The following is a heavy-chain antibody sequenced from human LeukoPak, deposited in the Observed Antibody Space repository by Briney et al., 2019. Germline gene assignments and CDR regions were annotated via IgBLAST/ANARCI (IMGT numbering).Heavy chain of an antibody. D-gene: IGHD2/OR15-2a*01. CDR2: GDYSGGT. CDR1: SDFFSSVTDY. J-gene: IGHJ6*03. Sequence: SETLSLTCTVSSDFFSSVTDYWAWIRQPPGKGLEWIASGDYSGGTYYNPSLKSRVTISVDRSKNQFSLKLSSVTAADTAVYYCARDSPSNYMDVWGKGTTVTVSS. V-gene: IGHV4-39*07. CDR3: ARDSPSNYMDV.